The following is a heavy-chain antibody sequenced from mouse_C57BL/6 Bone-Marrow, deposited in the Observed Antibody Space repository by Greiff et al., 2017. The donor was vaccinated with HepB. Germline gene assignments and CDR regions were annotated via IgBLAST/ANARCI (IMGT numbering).Heavy chain of an antibody. CDR3: ASGDGFAY. CDR1: GYSFTDYN. V-gene: IGHV1-39*01. D-gene: IGHD3-3*01. Sequence: VQLQQSGPELVKPGASVKISCKASGYSFTDYNMNWVEQSNGKSLEWIGVINPNYGTTSYNQKFKGKATLTVDPSSSTAYMQLNSLTYENSAVYYCASGDGFAYWGQGNLVPVSA. J-gene: IGHJ3*01. CDR2: INPNYGTT.